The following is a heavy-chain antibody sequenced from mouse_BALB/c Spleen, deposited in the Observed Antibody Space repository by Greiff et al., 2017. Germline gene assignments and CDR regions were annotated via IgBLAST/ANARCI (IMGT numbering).Heavy chain of an antibody. J-gene: IGHJ4*01. CDR1: GYSFTSYW. V-gene: IGHV1-5*01. CDR2: IYPGNGDT. Sequence: VQLQQSGTVLARPGASVKMSCKASGYSFTSYWMHWVKQRPGQGLEWIGAIYPGNGDTSYNQKFKGKAKLTAVTSASTAYLQLSSLTTEDSAVYYCTGDGYSYAMDYWGQGTSVTVSS. D-gene: IGHD2-3*01. CDR3: TGDGYSYAMDY.